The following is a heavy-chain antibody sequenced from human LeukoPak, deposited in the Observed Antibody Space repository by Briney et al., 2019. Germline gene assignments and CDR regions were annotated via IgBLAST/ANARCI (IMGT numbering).Heavy chain of an antibody. V-gene: IGHV3-9*01. D-gene: IGHD1-26*01. J-gene: IGHJ3*02. CDR3: ARGTLSGDAFDI. Sequence: GGSLRLSCAASGFTFDDYAIHWVRQVPGKGLEWVSGISWNSGTIGYEVSVKGRFTISRDNAKNSLYLQMNSLRAEDTAVYYCARGTLSGDAFDIWGQGTMVTVSS. CDR2: ISWNSGTI. CDR1: GFTFDDYA.